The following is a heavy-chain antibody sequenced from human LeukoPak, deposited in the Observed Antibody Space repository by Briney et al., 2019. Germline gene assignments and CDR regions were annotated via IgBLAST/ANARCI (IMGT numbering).Heavy chain of an antibody. CDR3: VVVVEPPDSDGFDV. D-gene: IGHD1-14*01. CDR1: GFTFGNSW. CDR2: ITADGSTI. V-gene: IGHV3-74*01. Sequence: GGSLRLSCAASGFTFGNSWVHWVRQAPGKGLVWVSLITADGSTITYADSVKGRFTISRDNARNTLSLQMNSLTIEDTAVYYCVVVVEPPDSDGFDVWGQGTMITVSS. J-gene: IGHJ3*01.